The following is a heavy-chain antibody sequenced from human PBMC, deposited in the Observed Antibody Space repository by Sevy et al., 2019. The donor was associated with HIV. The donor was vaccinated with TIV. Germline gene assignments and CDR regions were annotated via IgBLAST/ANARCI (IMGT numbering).Heavy chain of an antibody. D-gene: IGHD5-12*01. V-gene: IGHV1-69*13. J-gene: IGHJ4*02. CDR3: ASDQGSGYDLGY. Sequence: ASVKVSCKASGGTFSSYAISWVRQAPGQGLEWMGGIIPIFGTANYAQKFQGTVTITADESTSTAYMELSSLRSEDTAVYYSASDQGSGYDLGYWGQGTLVTVSS. CDR2: IIPIFGTA. CDR1: GGTFSSYA.